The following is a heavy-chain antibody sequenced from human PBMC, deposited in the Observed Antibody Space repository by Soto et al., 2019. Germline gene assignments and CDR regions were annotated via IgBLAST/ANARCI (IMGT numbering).Heavy chain of an antibody. V-gene: IGHV3-48*01. J-gene: IGHJ3*02. CDR3: ARLGYCSGGSCPTYAFDI. D-gene: IGHD2-15*01. CDR1: GFTFSSYS. Sequence: EVQLVESGGGLVQPGGSLRLSCAASGFTFSSYSMNWVRQAPGKGLEWVSYISSSSSTIYYADSVKGRFTISRDNAKNSLYLQMNSLRAEDTAVYYCARLGYCSGGSCPTYAFDIWGPGTMVTVSS. CDR2: ISSSSSTI.